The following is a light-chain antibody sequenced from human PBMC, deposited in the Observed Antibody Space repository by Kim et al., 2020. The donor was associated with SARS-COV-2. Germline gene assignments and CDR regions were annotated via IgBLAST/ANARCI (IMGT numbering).Light chain of an antibody. CDR1: SSDVGDYKY. Sequence: LTQPASVSGSPGQSITISCTGISSDVGDYKYVSWYQQRPGKAPKLMLYEVNRRPSGVSDRFSASKSGNTASLTISGLQADDEADYYCSSYTYDTTTFGGGTKVTVL. CDR2: EVN. CDR3: SSYTYDTTT. V-gene: IGLV2-14*01. J-gene: IGLJ2*01.